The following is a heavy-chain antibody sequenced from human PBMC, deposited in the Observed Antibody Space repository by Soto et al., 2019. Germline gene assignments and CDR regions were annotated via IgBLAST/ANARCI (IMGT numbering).Heavy chain of an antibody. CDR3: ARVAYGDCGVFHY. V-gene: IGHV3-74*01. CDR2: INSDGSTT. J-gene: IGHJ4*02. Sequence: EVQLVESGGGLVQPGGSLRLSCEASGFTFSSYWMHWVRQAPGKGLVWVSRINSDGSTTSYADSVKGRFTISRDNAKNTLYLQMNSLRAEDTAVYYWARVAYGDCGVFHYWGEGTPGTVST. CDR1: GFTFSSYW. D-gene: IGHD2-21*02.